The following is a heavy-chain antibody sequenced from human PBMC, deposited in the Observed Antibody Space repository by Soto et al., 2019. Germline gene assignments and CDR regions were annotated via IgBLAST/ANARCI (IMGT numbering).Heavy chain of an antibody. J-gene: IGHJ4*02. CDR3: AKEGRTRAYFYYDSSGYDY. V-gene: IGHV3-23*01. CDR1: GFTFSSYA. D-gene: IGHD3-22*01. CDR2: ISGSGGSA. Sequence: GGSLRLSCAASGFTFSSYAMNWVRQAPGTGLEWVSGISGSGGSAYFADSVKGRFTISRDNSKNTLYLQMNSLRAEDTAVYYCAKEGRTRAYFYYDSSGYDYWGQGTLVTVSS.